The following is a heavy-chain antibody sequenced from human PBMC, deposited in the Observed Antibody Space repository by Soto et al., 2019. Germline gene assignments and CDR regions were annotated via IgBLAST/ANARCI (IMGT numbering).Heavy chain of an antibody. CDR3: ARHDYSEVSFDY. V-gene: IGHV5-51*01. CDR2: IYPGDSDT. J-gene: IGHJ4*02. CDR1: GYSFTTYW. Sequence: ESMKISFKGSGYSFTTYWIGWVRQMPGKGLEWMGIIYPGDSDTKYSPSFQGQVTISVDKSSSTAYLQWSSLKASDTAMYYCARHDYSEVSFDYWGQGTLVTVSS. D-gene: IGHD4-4*01.